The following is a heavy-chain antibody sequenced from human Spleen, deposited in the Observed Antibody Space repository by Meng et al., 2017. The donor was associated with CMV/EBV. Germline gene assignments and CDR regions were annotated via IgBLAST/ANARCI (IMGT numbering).Heavy chain of an antibody. V-gene: IGHV6-1*01. CDR2: TYYRSKWYN. CDR1: GDSVSSNSAA. D-gene: IGHD1-26*01. Sequence: SQTLSLTCAISGDSVSSNSAAWNWIRQSPSRGLEWLGRTYYRSKWYNDYAVSVKSRITINPDTSKNQFSLKLSSVTAADTAVYYCARDHSGSYGGTLYYYGMDVWGQGTTVTVSS. CDR3: ARDHSGSYGGTLYYYGMDV. J-gene: IGHJ6*02.